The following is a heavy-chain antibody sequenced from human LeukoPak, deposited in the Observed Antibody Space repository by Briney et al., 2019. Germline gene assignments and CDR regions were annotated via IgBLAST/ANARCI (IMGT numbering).Heavy chain of an antibody. Sequence: GGSLRLSCAASGFTFSSYSMNWVRQAPGKGLEWVSSISSSSSYIYYADSVKGRFTISRDNAKNSLYLQMNSLRAEDTAVYYCARRLGDYDCWSGYPKKSDYWGQGTLVTVSS. V-gene: IGHV3-21*01. CDR2: ISSSSSYI. CDR3: ARRLGDYDCWSGYPKKSDY. CDR1: GFTFSSYS. D-gene: IGHD3-3*01. J-gene: IGHJ4*02.